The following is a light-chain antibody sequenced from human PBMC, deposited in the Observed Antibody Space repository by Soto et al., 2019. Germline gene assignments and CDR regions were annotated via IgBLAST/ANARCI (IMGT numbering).Light chain of an antibody. CDR3: SSYEGSTVV. CDR2: EVS. Sequence: QSVLTQPPSASGSPGQSVTISCTGTSSDVGGYNYVSWYQQHPGKAHKLMIYEVSTWPSGVPDRFSGSKSGNTAAQSVAGLQAEDEADYYCSSYEGSTVVVGAGTQLTV. V-gene: IGLV2-8*01. CDR1: SSDVGGYNY. J-gene: IGLJ2*01.